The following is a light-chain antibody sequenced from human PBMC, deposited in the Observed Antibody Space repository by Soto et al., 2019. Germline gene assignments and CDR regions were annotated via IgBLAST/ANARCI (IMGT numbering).Light chain of an antibody. CDR2: EVS. V-gene: IGLV2-14*01. J-gene: IGLJ1*01. CDR3: SSYTSSTPLGYV. CDR1: SSDVGGYNF. Sequence: QSVLAQPASVSGSPGQSITISCTGTSSDVGGYNFVSWYQQRPGKAPKLMIYEVSNRPSGGSNRFSGTKSDNPASLTISGLQAEDEADYYCSSYTSSTPLGYVFGTGTKVTVL.